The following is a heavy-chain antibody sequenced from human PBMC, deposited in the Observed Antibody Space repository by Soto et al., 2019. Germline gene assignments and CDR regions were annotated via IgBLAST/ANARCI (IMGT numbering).Heavy chain of an antibody. V-gene: IGHV6-1*01. D-gene: IGHD6-19*01. CDR2: TYYRTKWYN. CDR3: ASMAGDFGAFDI. Sequence: KQSQTLSLTCAISGDSVSSNSAAWNWIRQSPSRGLEWLGSTYYRTKWYNDYAVSVKSRITINPDTSKNQFSLQLNSVTPEDTAVYYCASMAGDFGAFDIWGQGTMVTVSS. J-gene: IGHJ3*02. CDR1: GDSVSSNSAA.